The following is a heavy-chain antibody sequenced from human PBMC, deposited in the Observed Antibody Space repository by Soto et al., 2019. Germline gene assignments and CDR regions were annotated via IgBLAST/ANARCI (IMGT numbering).Heavy chain of an antibody. D-gene: IGHD1-26*01. CDR1: GFTFSSYG. CDR3: AKDRKGGAGAIDY. Sequence: QVQLVESGGGVVQPGRSLRLSCAASGFTFSSYGMHWVRQAPGKGLEWVAVISYDGSNKYYADSMKGRFTISRDNSKNTLYLEMNSLRAAATAVYYCAKDRKGGAGAIDYWGQGTLVTVSS. J-gene: IGHJ4*02. CDR2: ISYDGSNK. V-gene: IGHV3-30*18.